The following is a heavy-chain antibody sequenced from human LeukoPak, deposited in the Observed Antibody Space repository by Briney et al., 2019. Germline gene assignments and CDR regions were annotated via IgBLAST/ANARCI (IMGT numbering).Heavy chain of an antibody. CDR3: ARGGYLSYYLDY. CDR1: GVSIRSNNW. J-gene: IGHJ4*02. Sequence: PSGTLSLTCAVSGVSIRSNNWWSWVRQPPGKGLEWIGEIFHSGSANYNPSLKSRVTMSVDKSDNQFSLKLTSVTAADTAVYFCARGGYLSYYLDYWGQGTLVTVSS. D-gene: IGHD2-15*01. V-gene: IGHV4-4*02. CDR2: IFHSGSA.